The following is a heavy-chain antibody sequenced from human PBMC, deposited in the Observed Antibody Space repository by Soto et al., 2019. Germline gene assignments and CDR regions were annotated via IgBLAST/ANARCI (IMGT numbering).Heavy chain of an antibody. CDR3: ARSIVGVTALDY. Sequence: QVQLVQSGAEEKKPGASVKVSCKAPGYTFTSYAMHWVRQAPGQRLEWMGWINAGNGNTKYSQKFQARVTITRDTSASTAYMALSSLRSEDTAVYYCARSIVGVTALDYWGQGTLVTVSS. V-gene: IGHV1-3*05. CDR2: INAGNGNT. J-gene: IGHJ4*02. CDR1: GYTFTSYA. D-gene: IGHD2-21*02.